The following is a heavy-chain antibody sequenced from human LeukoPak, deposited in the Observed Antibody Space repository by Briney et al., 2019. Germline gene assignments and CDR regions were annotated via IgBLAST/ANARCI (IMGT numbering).Heavy chain of an antibody. J-gene: IGHJ3*02. V-gene: IGHV3-7*01. CDR2: IKEDGSEK. Sequence: PGGSLRLSCAASGFTFSSYAMSWVRQAPGKGLEWLANIKEDGSEKFYVDSVKGRFTISRANSKNSLYLQINSLRAEDTAVYYCARELDYDYVWGSYPYAFDIWGQGTVVTVSS. CDR3: ARELDYDYVWGSYPYAFDI. CDR1: GFTFSSYA. D-gene: IGHD3-16*01.